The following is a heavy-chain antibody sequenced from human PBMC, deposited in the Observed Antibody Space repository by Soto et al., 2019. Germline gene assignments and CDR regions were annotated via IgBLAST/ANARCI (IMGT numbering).Heavy chain of an antibody. D-gene: IGHD5-12*01. J-gene: IGHJ6*02. Sequence: HPGGSLRLSCAASGFTFSSYAMHWVRQAPGKGLEWVAVISYDGSNKYYADSVKGRFTISRDNSKNTLYLQMNSLRAEDTAVYYCARDRLDIVATTTHGLYYYYYGMDVWGQGTTVTVSS. V-gene: IGHV3-30-3*01. CDR2: ISYDGSNK. CDR3: ARDRLDIVATTTHGLYYYYYGMDV. CDR1: GFTFSSYA.